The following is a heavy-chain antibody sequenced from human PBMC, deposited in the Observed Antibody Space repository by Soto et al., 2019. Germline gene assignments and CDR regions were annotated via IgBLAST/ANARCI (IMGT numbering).Heavy chain of an antibody. D-gene: IGHD1-1*01. J-gene: IGHJ3*02. CDR2: ISGSGTNT. V-gene: IGHV3-23*01. CDR1: GFSFWTYA. Sequence: EVQLLESGGGLEQPGGSLTLSCATSGFSFWTYAMSWVRRAPGKGLEWVSSISGSGTNTYFAESVKGRFTISRDNSNNTVFLQMTNLSAEDTATYHCVQANGRWLERDVFDIWGQGTKVTVSS. CDR3: VQANGRWLERDVFDI.